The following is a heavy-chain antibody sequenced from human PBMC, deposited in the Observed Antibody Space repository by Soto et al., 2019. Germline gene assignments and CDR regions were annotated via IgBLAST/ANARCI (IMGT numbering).Heavy chain of an antibody. Sequence: QVQLVQSGAEVKKPGSSVKVSCKASGGTFSSYAISWVRQAPGQGLEWMGGIIPIFGTANYAQKFQGRVTITAAESTSTAYMELSSLRSEDTAVYYCARLGYCISTSCLGYYFDYWGQGTLVTVSS. CDR1: GGTFSSYA. CDR2: IIPIFGTA. CDR3: ARLGYCISTSCLGYYFDY. J-gene: IGHJ4*02. D-gene: IGHD2-2*01. V-gene: IGHV1-69*12.